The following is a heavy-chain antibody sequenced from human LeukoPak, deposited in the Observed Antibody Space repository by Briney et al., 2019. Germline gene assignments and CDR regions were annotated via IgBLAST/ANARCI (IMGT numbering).Heavy chain of an antibody. CDR3: ARVNSSCSSTSCYHWEFDL. CDR1: GYTITSYA. V-gene: IGHV1-3*01. Sequence: GASVKVSCKASGYTITSYAMHWERQAPGQRLEWMGWINAGNGNTKYSQQFQGRVTITRDTSASTAYMELSSLGSEDTAVYYCARVNSSCSSTSCYHWEFDLWGRCTLVTVSS. CDR2: INAGNGNT. D-gene: IGHD2-2*01. J-gene: IGHJ2*01.